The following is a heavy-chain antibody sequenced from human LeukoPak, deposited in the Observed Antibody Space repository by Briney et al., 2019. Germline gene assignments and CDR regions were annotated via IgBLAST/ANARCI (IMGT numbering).Heavy chain of an antibody. CDR3: AMSSHYDILTGYPLR. D-gene: IGHD3-9*01. V-gene: IGHV5-51*01. J-gene: IGHJ4*02. Sequence: GESLKISCKGSGYSFTNYWIGWVRQMPGKGLEWMGSIYPGDSDTRYSPSFQGQVTISADKSISTAYLQWSSLKASDTAMYYCAMSSHYDILTGYPLRWGQGTLVTVSS. CDR1: GYSFTNYW. CDR2: IYPGDSDT.